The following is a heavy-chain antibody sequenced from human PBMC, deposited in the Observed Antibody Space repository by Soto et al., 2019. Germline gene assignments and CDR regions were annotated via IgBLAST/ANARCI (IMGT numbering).Heavy chain of an antibody. CDR1: GYTFTSYD. CDR2: MNPNSGNT. V-gene: IGHV1-8*01. D-gene: IGHD3-22*01. CDR3: ARDSLTYYYDSSGHEDAFDI. Sequence: GASVKVSCKASGYTFTSYDINWVRQATGQGLEWMGWMNPNSGNTGYAQKFQGRVTMTRNTSISTAYMELSSLRSEDTAVYYCARDSLTYYYDSSGHEDAFDIWGQGTMVTVSS. J-gene: IGHJ3*02.